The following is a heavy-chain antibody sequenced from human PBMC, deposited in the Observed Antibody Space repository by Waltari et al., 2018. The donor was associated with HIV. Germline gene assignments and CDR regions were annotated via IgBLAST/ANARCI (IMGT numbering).Heavy chain of an antibody. J-gene: IGHJ6*02. V-gene: IGHV3-21*01. CDR3: TRRTPSGTYGMDV. D-gene: IGHD1-26*01. CDR1: GFPFSDLS. Sequence: EVQLVESGGGLVKPGGSLRLSCAASGFPFSDLSMNWVRQAPGKGLEWVSSISKNSDYIYYAASVKGRFTISRDNAKKSVYLQMNSLRVEDTAVFYCTRRTPSGTYGMDVWGQGTTVTVSS. CDR2: ISKNSDYI.